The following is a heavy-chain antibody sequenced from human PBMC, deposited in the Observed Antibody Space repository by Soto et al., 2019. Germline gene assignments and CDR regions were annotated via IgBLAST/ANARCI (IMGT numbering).Heavy chain of an antibody. V-gene: IGHV1-69*12. J-gene: IGHJ4*02. CDR3: ARDDCSGGICYSWSFDY. CDR2: IIPIFGTT. Sequence: QVQLVQSGAEVKKPGSSVKVSCKASGGTFSSYAISWVRQAPGQGLEWMGGIIPIFGTTNYAQKFQGRVTITADESTSTAYMELSSLRYEDTAVYYCARDDCSGGICYSWSFDYWGQGTLVTVSS. D-gene: IGHD2-15*01. CDR1: GGTFSSYA.